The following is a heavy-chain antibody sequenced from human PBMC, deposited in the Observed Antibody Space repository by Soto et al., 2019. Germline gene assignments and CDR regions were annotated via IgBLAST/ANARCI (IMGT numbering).Heavy chain of an antibody. D-gene: IGHD5-12*01. Sequence: XGPTRVSPTLPLTLTCTFSGFSLITSGMRVSWIRQPPGKALEWLARIDWDDDKFYSTSLKTRLTISKDTSKNQVVLTMTNMDPVDTATYYCARILGRGAGYNFDAFDICGQRTMVTVSS. CDR3: ARILGRGAGYNFDAFDI. J-gene: IGHJ3*02. CDR1: GFSLITSGMR. CDR2: IDWDDDK. V-gene: IGHV2-70*04.